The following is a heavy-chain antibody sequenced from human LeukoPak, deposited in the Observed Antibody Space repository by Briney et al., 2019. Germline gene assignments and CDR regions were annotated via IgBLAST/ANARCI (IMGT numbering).Heavy chain of an antibody. D-gene: IGHD4-11*01. Sequence: GGSLRLSCAATGFTFSSYSMNWVRQAPGKGLEWVSSISSSSSYIYYADSVKGRFTISRDNAKNSLYLQMNSLRAEDTAVYYCARDLAVTTSYYYYYGMDVWGQGTTVTVSS. CDR1: GFTFSSYS. J-gene: IGHJ6*02. CDR3: ARDLAVTTSYYYYYGMDV. V-gene: IGHV3-21*01. CDR2: ISSSSSYI.